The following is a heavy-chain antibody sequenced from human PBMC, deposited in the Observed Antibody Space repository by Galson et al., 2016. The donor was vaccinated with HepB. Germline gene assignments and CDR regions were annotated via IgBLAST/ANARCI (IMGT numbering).Heavy chain of an antibody. CDR2: IRRKVCGGTT. J-gene: IGHJ6*02. CDR3: ARDTSSGWSLSYYYSGMDV. V-gene: IGHV3-49*04. D-gene: IGHD6-19*01. Sequence: SLRLSCATSGFTFGDYALSWVRQAPGKGLEWVGFIRRKVCGGTTEYAASVKGRFTISRDDSRSIAYLQMNSLKTEDTALYYCARDTSSGWSLSYYYSGMDVWGQGTTVTVSS. CDR1: GFTFGDYA.